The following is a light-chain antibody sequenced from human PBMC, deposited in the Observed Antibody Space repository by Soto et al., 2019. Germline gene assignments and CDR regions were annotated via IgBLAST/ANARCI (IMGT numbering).Light chain of an antibody. CDR3: NSYATTTWV. CDR1: SRDVGNYDY. CDR2: EVS. J-gene: IGLJ3*02. V-gene: IGLV2-14*01. Sequence: QSVLTQPASVSGSPGQSITISCTGTSRDVGNYDYVSWYQHHPGKVPKLIIYEVSNRPSGVSDRFSGSKSGNTASLTISGLQAEEEDDYYCNSYATTTWVFGGGTTVTVL.